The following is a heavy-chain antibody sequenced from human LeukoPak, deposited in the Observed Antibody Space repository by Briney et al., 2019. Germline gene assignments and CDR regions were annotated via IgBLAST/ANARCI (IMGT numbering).Heavy chain of an antibody. D-gene: IGHD4-23*01. V-gene: IGHV4-30-4*01. CDR2: IHYSGNP. CDR3: ARENNDYGGKKAFDY. CDR1: GGSSRSGDYF. Sequence: SQTLSLTCAVSGGSSRSGDYFWSWLRQPPGKGLEWIGHIHYSGNPYYNPSLKSRVSISVDTSKNQFSLKLSSVTAADTAVYYCARENNDYGGKKAFDYWGQGTLVTVSS. J-gene: IGHJ4*02.